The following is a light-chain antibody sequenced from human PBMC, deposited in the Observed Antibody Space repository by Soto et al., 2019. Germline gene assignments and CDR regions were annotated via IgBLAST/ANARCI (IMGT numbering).Light chain of an antibody. CDR1: SSNIGRNT. CDR3: AAWDDSLNGLL. J-gene: IGLJ2*01. CDR2: SNN. Sequence: QSALTQPPSASGTPGQRVTISCSGSSSNIGRNTVNWYQQLPGTAPKLLIYSNNQRPSGVPDRFSGSKSGTSASLAISGLQSEDEADYYCAAWDDSLNGLLFGGGTKVTVL. V-gene: IGLV1-44*01.